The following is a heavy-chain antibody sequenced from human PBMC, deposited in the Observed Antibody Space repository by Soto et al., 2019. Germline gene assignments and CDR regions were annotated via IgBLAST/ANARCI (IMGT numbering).Heavy chain of an antibody. Sequence: GASVKVSCKASGGTFSSYAISWVRQAPGQGLEWMGGIIPIFGTANYAQKFQGRVAITADESTSTAYMELSSLRSEDTAVYYCARGDDYGGNSELRTYRAFDIWGQGTMVTVSS. D-gene: IGHD4-17*01. CDR1: GGTFSSYA. CDR2: IIPIFGTA. CDR3: ARGDDYGGNSELRTYRAFDI. V-gene: IGHV1-69*13. J-gene: IGHJ3*02.